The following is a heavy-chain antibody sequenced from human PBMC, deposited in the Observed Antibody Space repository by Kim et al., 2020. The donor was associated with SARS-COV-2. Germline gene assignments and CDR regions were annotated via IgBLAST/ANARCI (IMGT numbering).Heavy chain of an antibody. CDR2: GGT. Sequence: GGTNYAQKFQGRVTMTRDTSISTAYMELSRLRSDDTAVYYCATDRDWFDPWGQGTLVTVSS. V-gene: IGHV1-2*02. D-gene: IGHD2-15*01. CDR3: ATDRDWFDP. J-gene: IGHJ5*02.